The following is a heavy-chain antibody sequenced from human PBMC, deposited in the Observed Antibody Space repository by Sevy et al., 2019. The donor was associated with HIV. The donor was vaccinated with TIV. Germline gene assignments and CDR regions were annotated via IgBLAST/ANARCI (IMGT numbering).Heavy chain of an antibody. V-gene: IGHV3-23*01. CDR3: AKVHYYDSSGYPVYFDY. CDR1: GFTFSSYA. CDR2: ISDSGGST. J-gene: IGHJ4*02. D-gene: IGHD3-22*01. Sequence: GGSLRLSCAASGFTFSSYAMSWVRQAPGKGLEWVSAISDSGGSTYYANSVKGRFTISGDNSKNTLYLQMNSLRAEDTAVYYCAKVHYYDSSGYPVYFDYWGQGTLVTVSS.